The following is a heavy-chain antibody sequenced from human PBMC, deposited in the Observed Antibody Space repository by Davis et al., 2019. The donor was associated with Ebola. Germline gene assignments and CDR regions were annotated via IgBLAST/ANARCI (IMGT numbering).Heavy chain of an antibody. J-gene: IGHJ5*02. CDR1: GYTFTSYA. V-gene: IGHV1-3*01. Sequence: ASVKVSCRASGYTFTSYAMHWVRQAPGQRLEWMGWINAGNGNTKYSQKFQGRVTITRDTSASTAYMELGSLRSEDTAVYYCARQGEHYNWFDPWGQGTLVTVSS. CDR2: INAGNGNT. D-gene: IGHD1-26*01. CDR3: ARQGEHYNWFDP.